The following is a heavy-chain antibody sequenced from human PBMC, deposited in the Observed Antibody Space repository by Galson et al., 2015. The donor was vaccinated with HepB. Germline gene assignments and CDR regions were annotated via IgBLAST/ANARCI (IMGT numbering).Heavy chain of an antibody. D-gene: IGHD6-13*01. Sequence: LTCTVSGFAFNIYTMHWVRQAPGKGLEWVAVISYDGNHKFYADSVRGRFTVSRDNSKNTHYLEMYSLRPDDTAVYYCARPLAGLAADGHYFDTWGQGTLVTVSS. J-gene: IGHJ4*02. CDR1: GFAFNIYT. CDR2: ISYDGNHK. V-gene: IGHV3-30-3*01. CDR3: ARPLAGLAADGHYFDT.